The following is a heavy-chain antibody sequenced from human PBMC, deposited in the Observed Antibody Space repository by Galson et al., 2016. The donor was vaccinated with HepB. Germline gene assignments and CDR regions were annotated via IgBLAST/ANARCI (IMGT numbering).Heavy chain of an antibody. CDR1: GFTFGSYS. J-gene: IGHJ4*02. CDR2: IRSDSDAI. V-gene: IGHV3-48*02. D-gene: IGHD6-19*01. Sequence: SLRLSCAASGFTFGSYSMNWVRQAPGKGLEWVSYIRSDSDAIYYADSVKGRFTMSRDNVKNSLYLQMNSLRDEDTAVYYCATSSWSSGCWCSNDYWGQGTLVTVSS. CDR3: ATSSWSSGCWCSNDY.